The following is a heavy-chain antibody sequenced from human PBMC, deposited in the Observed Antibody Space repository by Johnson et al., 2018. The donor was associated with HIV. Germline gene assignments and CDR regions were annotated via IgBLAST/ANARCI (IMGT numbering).Heavy chain of an antibody. CDR1: GFTVSSNY. D-gene: IGHD4-17*01. J-gene: IGHJ3*02. Sequence: VQLVESGGGLVQPGGSLRLSCAASGFTVSSNYMSWVRQAPGKGLEWVSVIYSGASTYYADSVKGRFTISRDNSKNTLYLQMNRLKAEDTAVYYCARMTTTVSHHDAFDIWGQGTMVTVSS. CDR2: IYSGAST. CDR3: ARMTTTVSHHDAFDI. V-gene: IGHV3-66*01.